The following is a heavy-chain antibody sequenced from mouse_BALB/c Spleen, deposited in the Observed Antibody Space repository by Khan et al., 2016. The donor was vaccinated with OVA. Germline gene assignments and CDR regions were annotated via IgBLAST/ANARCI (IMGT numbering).Heavy chain of an antibody. V-gene: IGHV1-7*01. CDR2: INPNTIYT. CDR1: GYTFTNYW. J-gene: IGHJ4*01. Sequence: VQLQQSGAELAKPGASVKMSCKASGYTFTNYWMHWVKQRPGQGLEWIGYINPNTIYTEYNQKFKDKATLTADTSSSTAYMQMRSLTSEDSAVYHCAIRLPPYYYAMDYWGQGTSVTVSS. CDR3: AIRLPPYYYAMDY. D-gene: IGHD3-2*02.